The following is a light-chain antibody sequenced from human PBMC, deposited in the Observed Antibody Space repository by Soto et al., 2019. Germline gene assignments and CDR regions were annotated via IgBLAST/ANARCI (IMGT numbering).Light chain of an antibody. Sequence: DIQMTQSPSFVSASVGDRVTVTCRASQDISSWLAWYQQKPGKAPKLLIYTTSTLGSGVPSRFSGSRSGTDFTLTISGLQPEDFATYYCQQANRFPITFGQGKRLEIK. CDR1: QDISSW. CDR3: QQANRFPIT. CDR2: TTS. V-gene: IGKV1-12*01. J-gene: IGKJ5*01.